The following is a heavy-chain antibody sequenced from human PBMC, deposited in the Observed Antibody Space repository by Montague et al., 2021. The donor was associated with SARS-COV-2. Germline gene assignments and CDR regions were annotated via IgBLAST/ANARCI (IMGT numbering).Heavy chain of an antibody. CDR2: IHSSGGT. J-gene: IGHJ6*02. CDR3: AGRPTPSYSSGWYLFYYAMDV. V-gene: IGHV4-61*02. Sequence: TLSLTCAVSGGSIITGSNFYWGWIRQSAGKGLEWIGRIHSSGGTNYNPSLKSRLTMSVDSSANQFSLKLTSVTAADTAVYYCAGRPTPSYSSGWYLFYYAMDVWGQGTTVTVSS. CDR1: GGSIITGSNFY. D-gene: IGHD6-19*01.